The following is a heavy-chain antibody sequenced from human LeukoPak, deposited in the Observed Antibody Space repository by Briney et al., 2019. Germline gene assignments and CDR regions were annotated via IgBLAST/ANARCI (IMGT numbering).Heavy chain of an antibody. CDR3: AELGITMIGGV. CDR2: ISSSGSTI. CDR1: GFTFSSYE. Sequence: GGSLRLSCAASGFTFSSYELNWVRQPPGQGLEWVSYISSSGSTIYYADPVKGRFTISRDNAKNSLYLQMNSLRAEDTAVYYCAELGITMIGGVWGKGTTVTISS. D-gene: IGHD3-10*02. J-gene: IGHJ6*04. V-gene: IGHV3-48*03.